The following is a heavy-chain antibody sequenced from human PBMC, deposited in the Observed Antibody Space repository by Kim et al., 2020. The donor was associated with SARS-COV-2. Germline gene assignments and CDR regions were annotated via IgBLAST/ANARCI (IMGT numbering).Heavy chain of an antibody. V-gene: IGHV3-9*01. Sequence: VKGRFTISRDNAKNSLYLQMNSLRAEDTALYYCAKANMITFGGVIGEFDYWGQGTLVTVSS. CDR3: AKANMITFGGVIGEFDY. J-gene: IGHJ4*02. D-gene: IGHD3-16*02.